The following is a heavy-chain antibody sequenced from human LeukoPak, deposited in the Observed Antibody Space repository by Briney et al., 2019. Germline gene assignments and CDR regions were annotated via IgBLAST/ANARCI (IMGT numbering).Heavy chain of an antibody. Sequence: SETLSLTCAVSGGSISSDSWWSWVRQPPGKGLEWIGEIYDSGSTNYNPSLRNLVTISLDKSKNQFSLKLSSVTAADTAVYYCARDLGSDYYDSSGYPKNPGNLDYWGQGTLVTVSS. CDR1: GGSISSDSW. J-gene: IGHJ4*02. D-gene: IGHD3-22*01. CDR2: IYDSGST. CDR3: ARDLGSDYYDSSGYPKNPGNLDY. V-gene: IGHV4-4*02.